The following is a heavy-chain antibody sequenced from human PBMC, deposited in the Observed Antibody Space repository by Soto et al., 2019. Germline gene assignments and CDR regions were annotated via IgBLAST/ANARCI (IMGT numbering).Heavy chain of an antibody. D-gene: IGHD1-7*01. CDR1: GGSISSGNYY. Sequence: SETLSLTCTVSGGSISSGNYYGGWIRQPPGKGLEWIGFISYSGSTYYNASLKSRVTITVDTSKNQSSLNLNSVTAADTAVEYCATMGTSATGMYYVDYWGQGTLVTVSS. V-gene: IGHV4-30-4*01. J-gene: IGHJ4*02. CDR2: ISYSGST. CDR3: ATMGTSATGMYYVDY.